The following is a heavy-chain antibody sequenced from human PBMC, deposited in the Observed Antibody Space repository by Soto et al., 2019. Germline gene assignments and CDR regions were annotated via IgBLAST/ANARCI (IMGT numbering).Heavy chain of an antibody. CDR1: GYIFTGYS. CDR2: IDPNSGAT. V-gene: IGHV1-2*02. D-gene: IGHD5-18*01. J-gene: IGHJ6*02. Sequence: QVYLVQSGAEVRRPGASVKVSCTAFGYIFTGYSLHWVRQAPGQGLGWMGWIDPNSGATNSAERFHGRVSMTRDTSISAAYLELSSLRSDDTAVYYCARGYGSSPNMELRFGMDVWGQGTTISVSS. CDR3: ARGYGSSPNMELRFGMDV.